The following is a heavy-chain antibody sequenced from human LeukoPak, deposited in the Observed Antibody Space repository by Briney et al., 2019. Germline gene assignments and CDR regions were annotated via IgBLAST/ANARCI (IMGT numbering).Heavy chain of an antibody. D-gene: IGHD1-7*01. CDR3: ARLITGTTTAFDI. J-gene: IGHJ3*02. CDR2: IYTSGST. V-gene: IGHV4-4*07. CDR1: GGSISGYY. Sequence: SETLSLTCTVSGGSISGYYWSWLRQPAGKGLEWIGRIYTSGSTHYNPSLTSRVTMSVDTSKNQFSLKLSSVTAADTAVYYCARLITGTTTAFDIWGQGTMVTVSS.